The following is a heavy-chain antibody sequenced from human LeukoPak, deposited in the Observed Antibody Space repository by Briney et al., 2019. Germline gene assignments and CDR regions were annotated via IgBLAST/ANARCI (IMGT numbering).Heavy chain of an antibody. CDR2: VSGSGHTT. CDR1: GFTFSSYA. CDR3: AKDWSPRWLVLRDDTEYFHH. J-gene: IGHJ1*01. Sequence: SGGSLRLSCAASGFTFSSYALSWVRQAPGKGLEWVSTVSGSGHTTYYADSVKGRFTISRDNSKSTVYLQMSSLRAEDTAVYSCAKDWSPRWLVLRDDTEYFHHWGQGTLVTVSS. V-gene: IGHV3-23*01. D-gene: IGHD6-19*01.